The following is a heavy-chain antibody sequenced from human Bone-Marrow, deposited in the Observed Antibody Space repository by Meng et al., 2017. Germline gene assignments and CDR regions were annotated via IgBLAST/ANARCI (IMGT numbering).Heavy chain of an antibody. CDR2: IYHIGTT. Sequence: VHLSNSCPGLVQPSGTVSLPVAVSGRSLTSSTWWSWVRQPPGKWLEWIREIYHIGTTNSNPSLKSRVTISVDKSKNQFSLKLISGTAPDPAVYYCARVRVEYWYFDLWGRGTLVTVSS. V-gene: IGHV4-4*02. CDR1: GRSLTSSTW. CDR3: ARVRVEYWYFDL. J-gene: IGHJ2*01.